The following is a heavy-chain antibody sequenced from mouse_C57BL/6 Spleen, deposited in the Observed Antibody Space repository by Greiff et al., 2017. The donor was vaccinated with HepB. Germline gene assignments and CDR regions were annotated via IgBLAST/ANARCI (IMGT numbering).Heavy chain of an antibody. Sequence: EVKLMESGGGLVKPGGSLKLSCAASGFTFSDYGMHWVRQAPEKGLEWVAYISSGSSTIYYADTVKGRFTISRDNAKNTLFLQMTSLRSEDTAMYYCARWGDYDYDGDAMDYWGQGTSVTVSS. J-gene: IGHJ4*01. CDR1: GFTFSDYG. CDR2: ISSGSSTI. D-gene: IGHD2-4*01. CDR3: ARWGDYDYDGDAMDY. V-gene: IGHV5-17*01.